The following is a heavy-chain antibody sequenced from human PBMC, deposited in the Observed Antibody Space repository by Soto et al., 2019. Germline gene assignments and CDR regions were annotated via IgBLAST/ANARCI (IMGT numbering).Heavy chain of an antibody. CDR1: GGSITSGGYY. CDR3: ARTYCSTGTCYPLDY. Sequence: QVQLQESGPGLVQPSQTLSLTCTVSGGSITSGGYYWNWIRQHPGKGLEWIGYISYSGSTYYNPSLKSRLTISVDTSKNQFSLKLSSVTAADTAVYYCARTYCSTGTCYPLDYWGQGTLVTVSS. J-gene: IGHJ4*02. V-gene: IGHV4-31*03. CDR2: ISYSGST. D-gene: IGHD2-15*01.